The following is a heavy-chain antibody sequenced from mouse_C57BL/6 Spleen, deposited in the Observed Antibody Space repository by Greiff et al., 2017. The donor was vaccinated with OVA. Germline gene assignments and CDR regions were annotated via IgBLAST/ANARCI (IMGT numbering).Heavy chain of an antibody. D-gene: IGHD3-3*01. CDR3: ARKEGRGTWFAY. J-gene: IGHJ3*01. CDR1: GYSFTGYY. CDR2: INPSTGGT. V-gene: IGHV1-42*01. Sequence: EVQLQQSGPELVKPGASVKISCKASGYSFTGYYMNWVKQSPEKSLEWIGEINPSTGGTTYNQKFKAKATLTVDKSSSTAYMQLKSLTSEDSAVYYCARKEGRGTWFAYWGQGTLVTVSA.